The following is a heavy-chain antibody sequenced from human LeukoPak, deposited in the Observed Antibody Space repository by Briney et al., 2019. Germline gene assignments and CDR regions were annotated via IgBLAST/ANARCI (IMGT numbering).Heavy chain of an antibody. CDR3: ARHYPGGDYFIDY. J-gene: IGHJ4*02. CDR2: IYPDDSDT. CDR1: GYSFTSYW. V-gene: IGHV5-51*01. Sequence: GESLKISCKGSGYSFTSYWIGWVRQMPGKGLEWVGIIYPDDSDTRYSPSLQDQVTISADKSISTASLQWSSLKASDTAMYYCARHYPGGDYFIDYWGQGTLVTVSS. D-gene: IGHD4-17*01.